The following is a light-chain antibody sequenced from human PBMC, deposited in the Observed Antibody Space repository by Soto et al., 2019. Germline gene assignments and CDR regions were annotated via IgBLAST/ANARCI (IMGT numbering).Light chain of an antibody. CDR2: DAS. Sequence: ENVLTQSPATLSLSPGERATLSCRASQSVSNYVAWYQQKPGQAPRLLIYDASNRATGIPARFSGSGSGTDFTLTISSLEPEDFAVYYCQQSYSTPLTFGQGTKLEIK. CDR3: QQSYSTPLT. J-gene: IGKJ2*01. V-gene: IGKV3-11*01. CDR1: QSVSNY.